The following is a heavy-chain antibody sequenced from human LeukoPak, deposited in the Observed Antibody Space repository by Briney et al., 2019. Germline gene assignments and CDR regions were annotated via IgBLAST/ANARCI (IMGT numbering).Heavy chain of an antibody. CDR1: GGTFSSYD. CDR3: ASGTTDIVVVPATLRNYYFDY. CDR2: IIPMLGTP. V-gene: IGHV1-69*06. Sequence: SVKVSCKASGGTFSSYDISWVRQAPGQGLEWMGGIIPMLGTPNYAQKFQGRVTITADKSTSTAYMDLSSLRSEDTAVYYCASGTTDIVVVPATLRNYYFDYWGQGTLVTVSS. J-gene: IGHJ4*02. D-gene: IGHD2-2*01.